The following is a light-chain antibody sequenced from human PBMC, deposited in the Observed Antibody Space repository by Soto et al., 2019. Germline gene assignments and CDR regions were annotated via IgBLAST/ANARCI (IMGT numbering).Light chain of an antibody. J-gene: IGKJ5*01. CDR3: QQRQYWPPIT. CDR2: GAS. V-gene: IGKV3D-20*02. CDR1: QTVSSSY. Sequence: EIVLTQSPATLSLSPGERVTLSCRASQTVSSSYLAWYQQKPGQAPRLLIYGASNRAAGIPARFSGSGSGTDFTLTISSLEPEDFAIYYCQQRQYWPPITFGQGTRLEI.